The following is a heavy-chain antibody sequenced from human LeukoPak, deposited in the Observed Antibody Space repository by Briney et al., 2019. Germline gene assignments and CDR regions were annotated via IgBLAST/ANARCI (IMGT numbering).Heavy chain of an antibody. CDR2: ISYDGNHQ. V-gene: IGHV3-30*04. Sequence: GGSLRLSCAASGFIISHYAIHWVRQAPGKGLEWVAVISYDGNHQYYTDSVKGRFTISRDNSSHTVHLQMDSLRGEDTAFYYCARSDYGGYYDMFDFWGQGTLVIVSS. J-gene: IGHJ4*02. CDR1: GFIISHYA. D-gene: IGHD4-23*01. CDR3: ARSDYGGYYDMFDF.